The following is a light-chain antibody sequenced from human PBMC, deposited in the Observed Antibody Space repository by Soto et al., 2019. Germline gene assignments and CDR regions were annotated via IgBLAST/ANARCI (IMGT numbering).Light chain of an antibody. CDR2: GNI. CDR3: PSYAXSLSADYV. V-gene: IGLV1-40*01. J-gene: IGLJ1*01. Sequence: QSVLTQPPSVSGAPGQRVTISCTGSSSNIGAGYDVHWYQQLPGTAPKLLIYGNINRPSGVPDRFSGSKSGTSASLAITGXQAXXXXXXXCPSYAXSLSADYVFGTGTKLTVL. CDR1: SSNIGAGYD.